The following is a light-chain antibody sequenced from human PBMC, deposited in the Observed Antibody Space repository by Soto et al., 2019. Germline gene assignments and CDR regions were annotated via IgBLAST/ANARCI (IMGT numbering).Light chain of an antibody. V-gene: IGKV3-11*01. Sequence: EIVLTQSPATLSLSPGERATLSCRASQSVGSSYFAWYQQKPGQAPRLLIYDAYYRATGIPARFSGSGSGTGFTLTISSLEPEDFALYSCHQRSNWPLTFGGGTKVE. CDR2: DAY. J-gene: IGKJ4*01. CDR1: QSVGSSY. CDR3: HQRSNWPLT.